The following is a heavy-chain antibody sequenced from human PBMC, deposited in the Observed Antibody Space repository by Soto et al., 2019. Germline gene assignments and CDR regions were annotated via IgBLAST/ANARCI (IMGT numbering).Heavy chain of an antibody. CDR3: ARTTAVAGTPEFDY. J-gene: IGHJ4*02. CDR2: ISYDGSNK. V-gene: IGHV3-30-3*01. CDR1: GFTFSSFS. Sequence: QVQLVEPGGGVVQPGRSLRLSCAASGFTFSSFSLHWVRQAPGKGLEWLALISYDGSNKYNADSVKGRFTISRDNSNNTLYLQLNSLRPEDTAVYYCARTTAVAGTPEFDYWGQGTLVTVSS. D-gene: IGHD6-19*01.